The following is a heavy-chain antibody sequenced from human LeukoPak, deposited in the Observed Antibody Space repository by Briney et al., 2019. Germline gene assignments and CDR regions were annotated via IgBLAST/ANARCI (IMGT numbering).Heavy chain of an antibody. CDR3: AREVSWYYFDY. J-gene: IGHJ4*02. D-gene: IGHD6-13*01. CDR2: VSYDGSNT. Sequence: GGSLRLSCAASGFSFGGYAIHWVRQAPGKGLEWVAVVSYDGSNTYYADSVKGRFAISRDNSKKTLYLQMNGLRGDDTAVYYCAREVSWYYFDYWGQGILVTVSS. CDR1: GFSFGGYA. V-gene: IGHV3-30*09.